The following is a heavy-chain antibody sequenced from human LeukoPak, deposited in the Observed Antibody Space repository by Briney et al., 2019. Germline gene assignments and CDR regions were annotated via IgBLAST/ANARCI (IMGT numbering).Heavy chain of an antibody. J-gene: IGHJ4*02. Sequence: GFLRLSCAASGFTFSSYSMNWVRQAPGKGLEWVSSISSSSSYIYYADSVKGRFTISRDNAKNSLYLQMNSLRAEDTAVYYCATYDFWSGYSHYDYWGQGTLVTVSS. CDR1: GFTFSSYS. CDR2: ISSSSSYI. CDR3: ATYDFWSGYSHYDY. V-gene: IGHV3-21*01. D-gene: IGHD3-3*01.